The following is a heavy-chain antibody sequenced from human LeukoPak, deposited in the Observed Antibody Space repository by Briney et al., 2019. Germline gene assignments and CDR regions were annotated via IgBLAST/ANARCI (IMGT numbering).Heavy chain of an antibody. J-gene: IGHJ5*02. Sequence: PSETLSLTCTVSGGSISSGSYYWSWIRQPAGKGLEWIGRIYTSGSTNYNPSLKSRVTISVDTSKNQFSLKLSSVTAADTAVYHCARGWEPPHGDWFDPWGQGTLVTVSS. CDR3: ARGWEPPHGDWFDP. CDR2: IYTSGST. CDR1: GGSISSGSYY. D-gene: IGHD1-26*01. V-gene: IGHV4-61*02.